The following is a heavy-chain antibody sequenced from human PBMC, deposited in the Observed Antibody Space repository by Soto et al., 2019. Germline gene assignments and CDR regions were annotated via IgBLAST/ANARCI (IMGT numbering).Heavy chain of an antibody. J-gene: IGHJ6*02. CDR2: INPNSGGT. CDR3: ARARGYSYGYDYYYGMDV. CDR1: GYTFTGYY. Sequence: ASVKVSCKASGYTFTGYYMHWVRQAPGQGVEWMGWINPNSGGTNYAGKFQGWVTMTRDTSISTAYMERSRLRADDRAVYYCARARGYSYGYDYYYGMDVWGQGTTVTVSS. D-gene: IGHD5-18*01. V-gene: IGHV1-2*04.